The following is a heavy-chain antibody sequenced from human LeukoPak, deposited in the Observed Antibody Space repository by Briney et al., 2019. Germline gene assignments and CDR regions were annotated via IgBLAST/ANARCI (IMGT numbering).Heavy chain of an antibody. CDR1: GFTFTTYS. Sequence: GGSLRLSCEASGFTFTTYSMTWVRQTPGEGLEWVSSISTRDTFINYADSVKGRFTISRDNAKNSLFLQMTSLRAEVTAMYYCARWKPRSDALDVWGKGTMVMVSS. V-gene: IGHV3-21*01. CDR2: ISTRDTFI. CDR3: ARWKPRSDALDV. J-gene: IGHJ3*01. D-gene: IGHD1-1*01.